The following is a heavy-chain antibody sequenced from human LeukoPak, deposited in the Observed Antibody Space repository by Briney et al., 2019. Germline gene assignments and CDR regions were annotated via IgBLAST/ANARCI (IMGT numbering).Heavy chain of an antibody. J-gene: IGHJ4*02. Sequence: GGSLRLPCAASGFIFDSYNMNWVRQAPGKGLEWVSHISSSSNTIYYADSVKGRSTISRDNAKNSLFLQMNSLRDEDTAVYYCARALSQYYYDSSSAYWGQGTLVTVSS. CDR3: ARALSQYYYDSSSAY. CDR1: GFIFDSYN. CDR2: ISSSSNTI. D-gene: IGHD3-22*01. V-gene: IGHV3-48*02.